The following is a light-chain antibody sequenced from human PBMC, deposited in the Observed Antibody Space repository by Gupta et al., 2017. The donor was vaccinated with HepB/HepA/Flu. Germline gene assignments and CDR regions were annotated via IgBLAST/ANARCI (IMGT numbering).Light chain of an antibody. CDR3: QHYDYSIPLS. CDR1: QSFTSGY. CDR2: GAS. V-gene: IGKV3-20*01. J-gene: IGKJ4*01. Sequence: EIVLTQSPGTLSLSPGERATLSCRASQSFTSGYLAWYQQKPGQAPRLLTYGASSRATDIPDRFSGSGSGTDFTLTISRLEPEDFAVYYCQHYDYSIPLSFGGGTKVEIK.